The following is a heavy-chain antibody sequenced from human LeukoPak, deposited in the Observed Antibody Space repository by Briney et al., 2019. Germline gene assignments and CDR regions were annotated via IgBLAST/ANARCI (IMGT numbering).Heavy chain of an antibody. CDR1: GGSFSGYY. CDR2: TNHSGST. V-gene: IGHV4-34*01. Sequence: PSETLSLTCAVYGGSFSGYYWSWIRQPPGKGLEWIGETNHSGSTNYNPSLKSRVTISVDTSKNQLSLKLSSVTAADTAVHYCARGLGDIVGAAAFDYWGQGTLVTVSS. D-gene: IGHD1-26*01. J-gene: IGHJ4*02. CDR3: ARGLGDIVGAAAFDY.